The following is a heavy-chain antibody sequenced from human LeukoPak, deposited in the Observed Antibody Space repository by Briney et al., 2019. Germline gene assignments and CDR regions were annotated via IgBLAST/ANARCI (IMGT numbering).Heavy chain of an antibody. CDR1: GFTFSSYA. CDR3: ATSGSGWYRFDY. Sequence: GGSLRLSCAASGFTFSSYAMSWVRQAPGKGLEWVSAISGSGATTYYADSLRGRFSISRDISKNTLYLQMNSLRVEDTAVYYCATSGSGWYRFDYWGQGTLVSVSS. J-gene: IGHJ4*02. V-gene: IGHV3-23*01. D-gene: IGHD6-19*01. CDR2: ISGSGATT.